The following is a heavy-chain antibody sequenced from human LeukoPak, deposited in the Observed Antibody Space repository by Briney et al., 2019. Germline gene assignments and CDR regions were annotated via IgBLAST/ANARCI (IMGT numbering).Heavy chain of an antibody. J-gene: IGHJ5*02. CDR2: TYYRSKWYN. CDR3: ARGAPGWESSGWYAWFDP. V-gene: IGHV6-1*01. D-gene: IGHD6-19*01. Sequence: SQTLSLTCAISGDSVSSNSAAWNWIRQSPSRGLEWLGRTYYRSKWYNDYAVSVKSRITINPDTSKNQFSLQLNSVTPEDTAVYYCARGAPGWESSGWYAWFDPWGQGTLVTVSS. CDR1: GDSVSSNSAA.